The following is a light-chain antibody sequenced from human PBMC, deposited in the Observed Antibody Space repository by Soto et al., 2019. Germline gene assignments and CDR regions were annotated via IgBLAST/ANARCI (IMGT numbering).Light chain of an antibody. CDR2: DVS. J-gene: IGLJ1*01. Sequence: QSALTQPASVSGSPGQSIAISCTGTSSDVGGYSYVSWYQQQPGKAPKLVISDVSNRPSGVSDRFSGSKSGNTASLTISGLQTEVEADYYCASYTTSSTYVFGTGTEVTVL. CDR3: ASYTTSSTYV. V-gene: IGLV2-14*01. CDR1: SSDVGGYSY.